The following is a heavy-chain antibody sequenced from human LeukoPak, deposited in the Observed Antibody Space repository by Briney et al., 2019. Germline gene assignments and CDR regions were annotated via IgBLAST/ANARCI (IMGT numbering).Heavy chain of an antibody. CDR3: ARMTTSTARGY. V-gene: IGHV3-48*04. J-gene: IGHJ4*02. CDR1: GFTFSSYS. D-gene: IGHD2/OR15-2a*01. Sequence: PGGSLRLSCAASGFTFSSYSMNWVRQAPGKGLEWVSYIKSSSSTIYCADSVKGRFTISRDNAKNSLYLQMDSLRAEDTAVYYCARMTTSTARGYWGQGTLVTVSS. CDR2: IKSSSSTI.